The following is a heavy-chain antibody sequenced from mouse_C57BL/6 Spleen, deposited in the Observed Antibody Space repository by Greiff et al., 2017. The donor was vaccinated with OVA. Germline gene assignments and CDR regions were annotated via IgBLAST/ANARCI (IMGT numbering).Heavy chain of an antibody. J-gene: IGHJ1*03. CDR2: IYIGNGYT. CDR1: GYTFTSYG. CDR3: ARLSFATGNFDV. V-gene: IGHV1-58*01. D-gene: IGHD1-1*01. Sequence: VQLQQSGAELVRPGSSVKMSCKTSGYTFTSYGIHWVKQRPGQGLEWIGYIYIGNGYTAYTEKFKGKATLTSDTSSNTAYMQLSSLTSEDSAIYCCARLSFATGNFDVWGTGTLVTVSA.